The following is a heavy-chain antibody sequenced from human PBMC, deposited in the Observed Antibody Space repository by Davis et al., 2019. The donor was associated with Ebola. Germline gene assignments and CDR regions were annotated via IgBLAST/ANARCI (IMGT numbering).Heavy chain of an antibody. CDR3: ARGQVLRYLEWLERGGDWFDP. D-gene: IGHD3-3*01. CDR2: IYYSGRT. CDR1: GGSISSAGYY. V-gene: IGHV4-31*03. J-gene: IGHJ5*02. Sequence: MPSATLSLTCNVSGGSISSAGYYWSWIRPHPGKGLEWIGYIYYSGRTYYNPSLQSRVTISIDSSKNQFSLKLTSLTASDTSVYYCARGQVLRYLEWLERGGDWFDPWGQGTLVTVSS.